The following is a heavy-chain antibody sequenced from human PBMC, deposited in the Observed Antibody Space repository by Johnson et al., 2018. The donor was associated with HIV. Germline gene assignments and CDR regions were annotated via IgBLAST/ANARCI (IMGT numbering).Heavy chain of an antibody. CDR3: AKDRWHTIFWFYAFDI. CDR1: GFTFSSYG. Sequence: VQLVESGGGVVQPGGSLRLSCAASGFTFSSYGMHWVRQAPGKGLEWVAFIRYDGSNKYYADSVKGRFTISRDNSKNTLYLQMNSLGAEESGVYYCAKDRWHTIFWFYAFDIWGQGTMVTVSS. J-gene: IGHJ3*02. CDR2: IRYDGSNK. D-gene: IGHD3-3*01. V-gene: IGHV3-30*02.